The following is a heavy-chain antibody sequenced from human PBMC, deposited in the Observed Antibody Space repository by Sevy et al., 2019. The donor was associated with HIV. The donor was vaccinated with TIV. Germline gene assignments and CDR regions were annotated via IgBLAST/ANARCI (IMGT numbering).Heavy chain of an antibody. V-gene: IGHV3-15*01. CDR3: STDPIIVLLVTDGMDV. Sequence: GGSLRLSCVASGFTFSYAWMSWVRQAPGKGLEWVGPIMSKSDGGTTDYAAPVKGRFTISRDDSKNTLYLQMNSLKIEDTAVYYCSTDPIIVLLVTDGMDVWGQGTTVTVSS. CDR1: GFTFSYAW. J-gene: IGHJ6*02. D-gene: IGHD2-8*02. CDR2: IMSKSDGGTT.